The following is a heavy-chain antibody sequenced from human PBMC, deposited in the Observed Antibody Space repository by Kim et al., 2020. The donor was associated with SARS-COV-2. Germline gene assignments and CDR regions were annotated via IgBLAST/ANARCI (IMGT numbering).Heavy chain of an antibody. CDR2: INHSGST. V-gene: IGHV4-34*01. CDR1: GGSFSGYY. Sequence: SETLSLTCAVYGGSFSGYYWSWIRQPPGKGLEWIGEINHSGSTNYNPSLKSRVTISVDTSKNQFSLKLSSVTAADTAVYYCARGVLIDYWGQGTLVTVSS. D-gene: IGHD3-16*01. J-gene: IGHJ4*02. CDR3: ARGVLIDY.